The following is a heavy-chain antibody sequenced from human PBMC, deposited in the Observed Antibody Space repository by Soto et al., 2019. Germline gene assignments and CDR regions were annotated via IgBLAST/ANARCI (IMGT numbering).Heavy chain of an antibody. CDR1: GDTSSSYA. CDR2: IIPTFGRT. V-gene: IGHV1-69*15. CDR3: ARDPLSSFAMDV. Sequence: AWVKVSFNASGDTSSSYAISWVRQAPGTRREWMGKIIPTFGRTNYAQKFQGRLTISADDSTSTAYMELSTQLSDATAVYYCARDPLSSFAMDVWGQGTTCTVSS. D-gene: IGHD3-10*02. J-gene: IGHJ6*02.